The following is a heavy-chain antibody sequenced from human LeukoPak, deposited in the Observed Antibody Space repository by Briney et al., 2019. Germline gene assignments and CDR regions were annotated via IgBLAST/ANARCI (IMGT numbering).Heavy chain of an antibody. J-gene: IGHJ4*02. CDR2: MNPNNGNT. D-gene: IGHD3-22*01. V-gene: IGHV1-8*01. CDR1: GYTFTSND. CDR3: ARDATPYYYDSSGYYDY. Sequence: ASVKVSCKASGYTFTSNDFNWVRQATGQGLEWMGWMNPNNGNTGYAQKFQGRVTMTRDTSTSTVYMELSSLRSEDTAVYYCARDATPYYYDSSGYYDYWGQGTLVTVSS.